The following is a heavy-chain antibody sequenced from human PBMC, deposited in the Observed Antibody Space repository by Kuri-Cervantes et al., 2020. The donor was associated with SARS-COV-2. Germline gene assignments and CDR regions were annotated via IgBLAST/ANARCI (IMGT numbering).Heavy chain of an antibody. CDR1: GESFSGYY. J-gene: IGHJ4*02. V-gene: IGHV4-59*01. D-gene: IGHD4-11*01. Sequence: GSLRLSCAFYGESFSGYYWNWIRQSPGKGLEWIGYIYYSGSTNYNPSLKSRVTISVDTSKNQFSLKLSSVTAADTAVYYCARDLGGSNYSGGDYWGQGTLVTVSS. CDR2: IYYSGST. CDR3: ARDLGGSNYSGGDY.